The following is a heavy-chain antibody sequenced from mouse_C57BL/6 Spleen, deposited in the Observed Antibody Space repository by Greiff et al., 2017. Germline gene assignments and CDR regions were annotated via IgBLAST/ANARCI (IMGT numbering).Heavy chain of an antibody. D-gene: IGHD3-2*02. CDR2: ISSGSSTI. J-gene: IGHJ2*01. Sequence: EVKVEESGGGLVKPGGSLKLSCAASGFTFSDYGMHWVRQAPEKGLEWVAYISSGSSTIYYADTVKGRFTISRDNAKNTLFLQMTSLRSEDTAMYYCARRTAQALFDYWGQGTTLTVSS. CDR1: GFTFSDYG. V-gene: IGHV5-17*01. CDR3: ARRTAQALFDY.